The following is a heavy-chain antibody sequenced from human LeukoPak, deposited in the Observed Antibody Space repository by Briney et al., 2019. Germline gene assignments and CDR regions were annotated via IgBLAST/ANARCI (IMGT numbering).Heavy chain of an antibody. J-gene: IGHJ5*02. CDR1: GYTFTGYY. V-gene: IGHV1-2*02. CDR3: ARDLGYRGGWFDP. Sequence: ASVKVSCKASGYTFTGYYMHWVRQAPGQGLEWMGWINPNSGGTNYAQKFQGRVTMTRDTSISTAYMELSRLRSDDTAIYYCARDLGYRGGWFDPWGQGTLVIVSS. D-gene: IGHD1-26*01. CDR2: INPNSGGT.